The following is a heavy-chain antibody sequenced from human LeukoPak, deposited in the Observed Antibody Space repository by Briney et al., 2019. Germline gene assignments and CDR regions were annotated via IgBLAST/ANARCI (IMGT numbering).Heavy chain of an antibody. J-gene: IGHJ4*02. CDR2: IYYSGYT. CDR1: GGSINSYY. Sequence: PSETLSLTCTVSGGSINSYYWSWIRQPPGKGLEWIGHIYYSGYTDYNPSLKSRVTVSVDASKRQISLRLSSVTAADTAVYYCARDSTRDKTFDYWGQGALVTVSS. V-gene: IGHV4-59*01. CDR3: ARDSTRDKTFDY. D-gene: IGHD2/OR15-2a*01.